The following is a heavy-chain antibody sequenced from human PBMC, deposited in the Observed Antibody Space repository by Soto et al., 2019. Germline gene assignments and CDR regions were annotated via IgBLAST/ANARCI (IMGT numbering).Heavy chain of an antibody. J-gene: IGHJ4*02. D-gene: IGHD3-16*02. V-gene: IGHV1-18*04. CDR3: ARAGYYDYVWGSYRLIDY. Sequence: ASVKVSCKASGYTFTSYGISWVRQAPGQGLEWMGWISAYNGNTNYAQKLQGRVTMTTDTSTSTAYMELRSLRSDDTAVYCCARAGYYDYVWGSYRLIDYWGQGTLVTVSS. CDR2: ISAYNGNT. CDR1: GYTFTSYG.